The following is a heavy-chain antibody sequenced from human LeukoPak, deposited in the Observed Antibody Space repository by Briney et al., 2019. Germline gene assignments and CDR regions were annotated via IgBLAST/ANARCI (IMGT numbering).Heavy chain of an antibody. CDR2: ISGSGGST. Sequence: GGSLRLSCAASGFTFSSYGMSWVRQASGKGLEWVSAISGSGGSTYYADSVKGRFSISRDNSENTLYLQMNSLRVEDTAVYYCARHDWFDPWGRGTLVTVSS. J-gene: IGHJ5*02. CDR1: GFTFSSYG. CDR3: ARHDWFDP. V-gene: IGHV3-23*01.